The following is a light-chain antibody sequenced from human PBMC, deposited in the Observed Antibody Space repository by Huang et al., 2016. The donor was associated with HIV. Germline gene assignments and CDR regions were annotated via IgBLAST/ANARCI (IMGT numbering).Light chain of an antibody. CDR2: DAS. V-gene: IGKV1-33*01. J-gene: IGKJ3*01. Sequence: DIQMTQSPSSLSASVGDRVTITCQASQDISNYLNWYQQKPGKAPKLLIYDASNLETGVTSRFSGGGSGTDFSFTISSLQPEDIATYYCQQYDNLPTFGPGTKVDIK. CDR1: QDISNY. CDR3: QQYDNLPT.